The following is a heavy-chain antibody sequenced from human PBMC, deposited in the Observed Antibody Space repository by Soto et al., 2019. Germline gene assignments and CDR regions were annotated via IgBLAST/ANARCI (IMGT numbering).Heavy chain of an antibody. Sequence: PGGSLRLSCTASGFTFSSYAMHWVRQAPGKGLEYVSAISSNGGSTYYADSVKGRFTISRDNSKNTLYLQMSSLRAEDTAVYYCVKSASGTKTELSVAVADPEYFQHWGQGTLVTVSS. D-gene: IGHD6-19*01. CDR2: ISSNGGST. J-gene: IGHJ1*01. CDR3: VKSASGTKTELSVAVADPEYFQH. V-gene: IGHV3-64D*06. CDR1: GFTFSSYA.